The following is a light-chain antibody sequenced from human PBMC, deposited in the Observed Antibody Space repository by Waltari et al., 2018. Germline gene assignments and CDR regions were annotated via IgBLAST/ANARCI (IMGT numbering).Light chain of an antibody. CDR1: QDISNY. CDR3: QQFESYPRT. V-gene: IGKV1-9*01. J-gene: IGKJ3*01. Sequence: DILLTQSPSFLSASVGDRISITCRASQDISNYLAWLQQKPGKAPKVLIYAASSLQSGVPARFSGSGSGAEFTLTISSRQPEDFATYYCQQFESYPRTFGPGTAVDIK. CDR2: AAS.